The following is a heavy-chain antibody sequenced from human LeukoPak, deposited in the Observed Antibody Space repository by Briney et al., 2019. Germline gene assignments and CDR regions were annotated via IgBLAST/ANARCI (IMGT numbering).Heavy chain of an antibody. V-gene: IGHV1-18*01. CDR2: GNT. Sequence: GNTNYAQKLQGRVTMTTDTSTSTAYMELSSLRSEDTAVYYCATPYYYDSSGHASGAFDIWGQGTMVTVSS. CDR3: ATPYYYDSSGHASGAFDI. J-gene: IGHJ3*02. D-gene: IGHD3-22*01.